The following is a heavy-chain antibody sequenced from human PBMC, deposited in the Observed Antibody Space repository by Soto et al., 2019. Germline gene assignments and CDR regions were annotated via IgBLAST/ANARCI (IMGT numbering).Heavy chain of an antibody. J-gene: IGHJ6*02. D-gene: IGHD6-13*01. Sequence: GGSLRLSCAASGFTVSSNYMTWVRQAPGKGLEWVSVIYSDGTTYYADSVKGRFTISRDNSKNTLYLQMNSLRAEDTAVYYCARDRYSKSDYKYGMDVWGQGTTVTVSS. CDR3: ARDRYSKSDYKYGMDV. V-gene: IGHV3-53*01. CDR1: GFTVSSNY. CDR2: IYSDGTT.